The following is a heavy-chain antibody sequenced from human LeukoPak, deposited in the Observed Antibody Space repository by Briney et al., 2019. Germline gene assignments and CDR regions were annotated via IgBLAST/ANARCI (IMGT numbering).Heavy chain of an antibody. D-gene: IGHD5-12*01. Sequence: ASVKVSCKASGYTFTTYYMHWVRQAPGQGLERMGIINPSGGSTSYAQKFQGRVTMTRDTSTSTVYMELSSMRCEDTAVYYCARAGYSGYDSFLFDPWGQGTLVTVSS. V-gene: IGHV1-46*01. CDR1: GYTFTTYY. CDR2: INPSGGST. CDR3: ARAGYSGYDSFLFDP. J-gene: IGHJ5*02.